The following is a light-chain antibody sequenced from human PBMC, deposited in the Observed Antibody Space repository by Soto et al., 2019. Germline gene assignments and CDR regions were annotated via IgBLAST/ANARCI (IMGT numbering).Light chain of an antibody. CDR3: SSYTSSSTYV. V-gene: IGLV2-14*01. CDR2: EVS. CDR1: SSDVGGYNY. J-gene: IGLJ1*01. Sequence: QTVLARPASVSGSPGQSITISCTGTSSDVGGYNYVSWYQQHPGKAPKLMIYEVSNRPSGVSNRFSGSKYGNTASLTISGLQAEDEADYYCSSYTSSSTYVFGTGTKVTVL.